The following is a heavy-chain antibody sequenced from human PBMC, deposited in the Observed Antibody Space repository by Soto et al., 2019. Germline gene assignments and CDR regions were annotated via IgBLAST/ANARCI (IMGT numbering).Heavy chain of an antibody. V-gene: IGHV3-15*01. Sequence: EVQLVESGGGLLQPGGSLRVSCEASGASFTNAWMNWVRQAPGKGLEWVGRIKTRIDSATTDYAAPVKGRFTISRDDSKNTLYLQMDSLKTEDTAVYYCTTEDPSWLRGLEYWGQGTLVTVSS. D-gene: IGHD5-12*01. CDR3: TTEDPSWLRGLEY. J-gene: IGHJ4*02. CDR1: GASFTNAW. CDR2: IKTRIDSATT.